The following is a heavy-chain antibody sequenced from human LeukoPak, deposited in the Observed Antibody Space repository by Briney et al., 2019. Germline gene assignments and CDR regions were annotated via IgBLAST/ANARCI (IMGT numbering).Heavy chain of an antibody. CDR3: ARAITSSGWYGSNWFDP. CDR1: GGSISSYY. D-gene: IGHD6-19*01. J-gene: IGHJ5*02. Sequence: SETLSLTCTVSGGSISSYYWSWIRQPPGKGLEWIGYIYYSGSTNYNPSLKSRVTISVDTSQNQFSLKLSSVTAADTAVYYCARAITSSGWYGSNWFDPWGQGTLVTVSS. CDR2: IYYSGST. V-gene: IGHV4-59*01.